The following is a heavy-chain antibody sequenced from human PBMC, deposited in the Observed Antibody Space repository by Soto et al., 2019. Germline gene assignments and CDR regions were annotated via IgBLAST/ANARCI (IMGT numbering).Heavy chain of an antibody. J-gene: IGHJ4*02. CDR1: GGTFSSYA. V-gene: IGHV1-69*05. Sequence: SVKVSCKASGGTFSSYAISWVRQAPGQGLEWMGGIIPIFGTANYAQKFQGRVTITRDTSASTAYMELSSLRSEDTAVYYCARSLLWFGEGVSFDYWGQGTLVTVSS. CDR2: IIPIFGTA. D-gene: IGHD3-10*01. CDR3: ARSLLWFGEGVSFDY.